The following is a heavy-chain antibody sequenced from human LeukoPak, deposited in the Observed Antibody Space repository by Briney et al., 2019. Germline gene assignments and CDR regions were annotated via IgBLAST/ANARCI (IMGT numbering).Heavy chain of an antibody. D-gene: IGHD2-15*01. Sequence: PGGSLRLSCAASGFTFSDYYMSWIRQAPGKGLEWVSTITACGSNIYYADSVKGRFTISRDNAKNSLYMQMNSLRAEDTAVYYCASRYCSGGNCYFASWGQGTLVTVSS. V-gene: IGHV3-11*01. CDR2: ITACGSNI. CDR3: ASRYCSGGNCYFAS. J-gene: IGHJ4*02. CDR1: GFTFSDYY.